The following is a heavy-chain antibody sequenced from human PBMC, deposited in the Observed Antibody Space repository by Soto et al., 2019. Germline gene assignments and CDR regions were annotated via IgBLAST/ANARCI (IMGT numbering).Heavy chain of an antibody. CDR3: TRDASRDSSARGWFDP. D-gene: IGHD6-13*01. CDR2: ISSNSAYI. CDR1: GFTFRSFT. V-gene: IGHV3-21*01. J-gene: IGHJ5*02. Sequence: GGSLRLSCAASGFTFRSFTMNWVRQAPGKGLEWVSTISSNSAYIYYTDALRGRFTISRDNAKNSLHLQMNSLRAEDTAVYYCTRDASRDSSARGWFDPWGPGALVTVSS.